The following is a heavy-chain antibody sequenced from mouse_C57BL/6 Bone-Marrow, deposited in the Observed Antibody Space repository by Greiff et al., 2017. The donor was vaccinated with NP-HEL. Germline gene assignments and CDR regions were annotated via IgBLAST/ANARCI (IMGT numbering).Heavy chain of an antibody. D-gene: IGHD1-1*01. CDR2: ISNGGGST. CDR1: GFTFSDYY. V-gene: IGHV5-12*01. Sequence: EVMLVESGGGLVQPGGSLKLSCAASGFTFSDYYMYWVRQTPEKRLEWVAYISNGGGSTYYPETVKGRFTISRDNAKNTLYLQMSRLKSEDTAMYYCARSTVVGPYAMDYWGQGTSVTVSS. CDR3: ARSTVVGPYAMDY. J-gene: IGHJ4*01.